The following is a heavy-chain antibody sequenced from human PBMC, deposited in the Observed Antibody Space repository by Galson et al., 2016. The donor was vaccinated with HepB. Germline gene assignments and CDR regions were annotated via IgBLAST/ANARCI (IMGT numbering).Heavy chain of an antibody. J-gene: IGHJ4*02. D-gene: IGHD5-18*01. CDR1: GFTFSDYW. CDR2: IKRDGSQI. Sequence: SLRLSCAASGFTFSDYWMNWVRQAPGQGLEWVANIKRDGSQIYYVDSVKGRFTISRDNFQNSLFLQMNSLRAEDTAVYYCARAQWRQAWRAAYFDYWGQGALVTVSS. V-gene: IGHV3-7*04. CDR3: ARAQWRQAWRAAYFDY.